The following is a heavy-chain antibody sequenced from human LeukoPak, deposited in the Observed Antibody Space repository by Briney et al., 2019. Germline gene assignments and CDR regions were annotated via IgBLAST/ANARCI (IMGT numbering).Heavy chain of an antibody. Sequence: SDTLSLTCAVYGGSFSGYCWSWIRQPPGKGLEWIGEINHSGSTNYNPSLKSRVTISVDTSKNQFSLKLSSVTAADTAVYYCASYSSHDYGDYEESFDYWGQGTLVTVSS. CDR3: ASYSSHDYGDYEESFDY. V-gene: IGHV4-34*01. CDR2: INHSGST. J-gene: IGHJ4*02. D-gene: IGHD4-17*01. CDR1: GGSFSGYC.